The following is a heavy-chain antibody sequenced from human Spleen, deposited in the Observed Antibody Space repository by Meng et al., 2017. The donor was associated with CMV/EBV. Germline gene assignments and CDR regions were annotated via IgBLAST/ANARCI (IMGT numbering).Heavy chain of an antibody. D-gene: IGHD3-3*01. CDR1: GFTLSSYA. CDR3: ATTPPIFGVVPFNYYFDY. CDR2: ISGSGGST. Sequence: GESLKISCAASGFTLSSYAMSWVRQAPGKGLEWVSAISGSGGSTYYADSVKGRFTISRDNSKNTLYLQMNSLRAEDTALYYCATTPPIFGVVPFNYYFDYWGQGTLVTVSS. J-gene: IGHJ4*02. V-gene: IGHV3-23*01.